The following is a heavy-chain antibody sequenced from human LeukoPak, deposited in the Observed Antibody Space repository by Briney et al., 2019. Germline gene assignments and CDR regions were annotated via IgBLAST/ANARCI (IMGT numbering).Heavy chain of an antibody. CDR1: GGTFSSYA. CDR3: ARVIAVASDFDY. V-gene: IGHV1-18*01. D-gene: IGHD6-19*01. CDR2: ISAYNGNT. Sequence: ASVKVSCKASGGTFSSYAISWVRQAPGQGLEWMGWISAYNGNTNYAQKLQGRVTMTTDTSTSTAYMELRSLRSDDTAVYYCARVIAVASDFDYWGQGTLVTVSS. J-gene: IGHJ4*02.